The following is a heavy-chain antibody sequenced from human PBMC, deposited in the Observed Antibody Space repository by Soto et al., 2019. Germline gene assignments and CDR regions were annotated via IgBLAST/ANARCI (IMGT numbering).Heavy chain of an antibody. Sequence: GGSLRLSCAASGFTFSSYGMHWVRQAPGKGLEWVAVIWYDGSNKYYADSVKGRFTISRDNSKNTLYLQMNSLRAEDTAVYYCARIFGRSGWFEDAEYFQHWGQGTLVTVSS. D-gene: IGHD6-19*01. J-gene: IGHJ1*01. V-gene: IGHV3-33*01. CDR2: IWYDGSNK. CDR3: ARIFGRSGWFEDAEYFQH. CDR1: GFTFSSYG.